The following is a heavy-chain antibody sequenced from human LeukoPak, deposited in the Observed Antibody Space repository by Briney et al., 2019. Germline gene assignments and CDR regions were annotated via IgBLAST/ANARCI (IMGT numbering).Heavy chain of an antibody. V-gene: IGHV1-2*02. J-gene: IGHJ5*02. CDR2: INPNSGGT. D-gene: IGHD3-16*01. CDR3: ARDREGGNWFDP. CDR1: GYTFTGYY. Sequence: ASVKVSCKASGYTFTGYYMHWVRQAPGQGLEWMGWINPNSGGTNYAQKFQGRVTMTRDTSISTAYMELSRLRSDDTAVYYCARDREGGNWFDPWGQGTLVTVSS.